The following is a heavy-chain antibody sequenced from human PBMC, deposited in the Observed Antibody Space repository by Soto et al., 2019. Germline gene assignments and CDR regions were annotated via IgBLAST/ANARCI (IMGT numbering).Heavy chain of an antibody. V-gene: IGHV3-13*01. J-gene: IGHJ4*02. D-gene: IGHD4-17*01. CDR3: ARETYGGKFDY. Sequence: PGGALRLSCAASGVTFSSYDMHWVRQATGKGLEWVSAIGTAGDTYYPGSVKGRFTISRENAKNSLYLQMNSLRAEDTAVYYCARETYGGKFDYWGQGTLVTVSS. CDR1: GVTFSSYD. CDR2: IGTAGDT.